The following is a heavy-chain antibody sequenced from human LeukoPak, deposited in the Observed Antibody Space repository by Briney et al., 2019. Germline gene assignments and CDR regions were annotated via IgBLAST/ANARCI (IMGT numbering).Heavy chain of an antibody. Sequence: SETLSLTCAVYGGSFSGYYWSWIRQPPGKGLEWIGEINHSGSTNYNPSLKSRVTLSVDTSKNQFSLKLNSVTAADTAVYYCAREGPIVGATTIDYWGQGTLVTVSS. CDR3: AREGPIVGATTIDY. D-gene: IGHD1-26*01. J-gene: IGHJ4*02. V-gene: IGHV4-34*01. CDR2: INHSGST. CDR1: GGSFSGYY.